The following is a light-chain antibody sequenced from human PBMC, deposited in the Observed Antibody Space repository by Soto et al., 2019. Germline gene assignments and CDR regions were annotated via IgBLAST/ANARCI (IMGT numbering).Light chain of an antibody. CDR1: ISNIGVNY. CDR2: EHN. J-gene: IGLJ2*01. CDR3: ATWDSNLRAVV. V-gene: IGLV1-51*01. Sequence: QSVLTQPPSVSAAPGLKVTISCSGSISNIGVNYVSWYQQVPGTAPKLLIYEHNKRPSGIPDRFSGSTSGTSATLGITGLQTGDEGDYYCATWDSNLRAVVFGGATKLTVL.